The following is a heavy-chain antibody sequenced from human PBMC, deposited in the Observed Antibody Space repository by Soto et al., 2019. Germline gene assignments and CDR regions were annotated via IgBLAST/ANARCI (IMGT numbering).Heavy chain of an antibody. CDR1: GFTFNDYA. CDR3: VKGVLLRHEGGGY. Sequence: DVQLVESGGGLVQPGRSLRLSCAATGFTFNDYAMHWVRQAPGKGLEWVSGISWNSGSIGYADSVKGRFTISRDNAKKSVDLEMNSLSDEDTALSYCVKGVLLRHEGGGYWGQGTLVTVSS. J-gene: IGHJ4*02. D-gene: IGHD2-15*01. CDR2: ISWNSGSI. V-gene: IGHV3-9*01.